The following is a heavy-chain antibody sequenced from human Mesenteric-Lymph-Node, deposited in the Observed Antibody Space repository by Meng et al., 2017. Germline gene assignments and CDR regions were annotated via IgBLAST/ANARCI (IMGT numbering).Heavy chain of an antibody. Sequence: SVKVSCKASGGTFSSYAISWVRQAPGQGLEWMGGIIPIFGTANYAQKFQGRVTITRDTSASTAYMELSSLRSEDTAVYYCARGPDEYSSSWYKARYGMDVWGQGTTVTVSS. CDR2: IIPIFGTA. V-gene: IGHV1-69*05. CDR1: GGTFSSYA. CDR3: ARGPDEYSSSWYKARYGMDV. J-gene: IGHJ6*02. D-gene: IGHD6-13*01.